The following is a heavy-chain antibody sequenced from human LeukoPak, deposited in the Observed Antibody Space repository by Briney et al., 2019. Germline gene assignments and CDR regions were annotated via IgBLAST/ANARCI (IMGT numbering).Heavy chain of an antibody. D-gene: IGHD5-18*01. V-gene: IGHV3-21*04. CDR2: FGTRSTSI. CDR3: ARTPGGYSYGLVGYFDY. CDR1: GFTFSGYS. J-gene: IGHJ4*02. Sequence: PGGSLRLSCTASGFTFSGYSMNWIRQAPGKGLEWVSSFGTRSTSIYHAGSVKGRFTISRDNAKNSLYLQMNSLRAEDTALYYCARTPGGYSYGLVGYFDYWGQGTLVTVSS.